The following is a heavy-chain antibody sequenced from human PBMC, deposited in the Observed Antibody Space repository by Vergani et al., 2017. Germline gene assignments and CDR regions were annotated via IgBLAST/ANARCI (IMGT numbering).Heavy chain of an antibody. CDR3: ARSPGSSWLLARYWFDP. J-gene: IGHJ5*02. D-gene: IGHD6-13*01. Sequence: EVQLVQSGAEVKKPGESLKISCKGSGYSFTSYWIGWVRQMPGKGLEWMGIIYPGDSDTRYSPSFQGQVTIPADKSISTAYLQWSSLKASDTAMYYCARSPGSSWLLARYWFDPWGQGTLVTVSS. CDR2: IYPGDSDT. V-gene: IGHV5-51*01. CDR1: GYSFTSYW.